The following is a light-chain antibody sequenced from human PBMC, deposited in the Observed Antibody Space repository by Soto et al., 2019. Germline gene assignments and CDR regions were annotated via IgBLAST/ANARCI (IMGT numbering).Light chain of an antibody. V-gene: IGKV3-15*01. J-gene: IGKJ3*01. CDR1: QSVGTD. CDR3: HQYNDWPRFT. CDR2: GAS. Sequence: IVMTQSPATLSVSPGERATLSCRASQSVGTDLAWYQQKPGQAPRRLIYGASTRATGIPARFSGSESGTEFTLTINSLQSEDLAVYYCHQYNDWPRFTFGPGTKVEIK.